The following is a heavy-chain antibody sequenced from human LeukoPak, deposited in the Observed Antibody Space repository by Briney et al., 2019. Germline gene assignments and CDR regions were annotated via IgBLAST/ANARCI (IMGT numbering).Heavy chain of an antibody. V-gene: IGHV1-69*05. Sequence: SVKVSCKASGGTFSSYAISWVRQAPGQGLEWMGGIIPIFGTANYAQKFQGRVTITTDESTSTAYMELSSLRSEDTAVYYCARARAYGGLKIYYFDYWGQGTLVTVSS. CDR3: ARARAYGGLKIYYFDY. D-gene: IGHD4-23*01. J-gene: IGHJ4*02. CDR1: GGTFSSYA. CDR2: IIPIFGTA.